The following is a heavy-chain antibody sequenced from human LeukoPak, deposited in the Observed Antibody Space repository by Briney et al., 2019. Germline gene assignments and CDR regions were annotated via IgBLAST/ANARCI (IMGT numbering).Heavy chain of an antibody. V-gene: IGHV1-2*02. Sequence: ASVKVSCKASGYTFTGSYIHWVRQAPGQGVEWMGWINPNSGGTSSAQKFQGRVTLTRDTSISTAYMELTTLTSDDTAIYYCARRPPYYGSGTSNWFDPWGQGTLVIVSS. CDR2: INPNSGGT. CDR1: GYTFTGSY. CDR3: ARRPPYYGSGTSNWFDP. J-gene: IGHJ5*02. D-gene: IGHD3-10*01.